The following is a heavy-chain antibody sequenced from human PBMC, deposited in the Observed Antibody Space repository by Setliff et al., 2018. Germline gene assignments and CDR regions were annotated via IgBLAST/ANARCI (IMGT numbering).Heavy chain of an antibody. CDR3: AKDGIALMVYAILADC. V-gene: IGHV3-74*03. J-gene: IGHJ4*02. CDR2: IGTDGSGT. D-gene: IGHD2-8*01. CDR1: GFTFSTYW. Sequence: PGGSLRLSCAASGFTFSTYWMHWVRQVPGKGLVWVSRIGTDGSGTEYADSVKGRFTVSRDNAKNTLYPQMNSLSAEDTAVYYCAKDGIALMVYAILADCWGQGTLVTVSS.